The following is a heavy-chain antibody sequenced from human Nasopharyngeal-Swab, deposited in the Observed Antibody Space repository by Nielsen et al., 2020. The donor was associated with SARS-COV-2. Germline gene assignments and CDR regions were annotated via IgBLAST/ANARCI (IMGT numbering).Heavy chain of an antibody. CDR1: GFTFSSYS. V-gene: IGHV3-21*01. Sequence: GGSLRLSCAASGFTFSSYSMNWVRQAPGKGLEWVSFISSSTSYIYYADSLKGRFTISRDNAKNSLYLQMNSLRAEDTAVYYCARGCVLTGPSCYYYGMDVWGQGTTVTVSS. CDR3: ARGCVLTGPSCYYYGMDV. J-gene: IGHJ6*02. D-gene: IGHD3-9*01. CDR2: ISSSTSYI.